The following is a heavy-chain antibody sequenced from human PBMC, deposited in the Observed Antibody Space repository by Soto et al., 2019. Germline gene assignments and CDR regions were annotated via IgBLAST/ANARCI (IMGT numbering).Heavy chain of an antibody. J-gene: IGHJ6*02. CDR3: AKDRVDTSPGFYGMDV. Sequence: LVESGGGVVQPGRSLTLSCSASGFTFRSYGIHWVRQAPGKGLEWVSVISSDGRKIFYADSVKGRFTVSRDNAKNTLDLQMDRLRAEDTAVYYCAKDRVDTSPGFYGMDVWGQGTTVTVSS. D-gene: IGHD5-18*01. CDR1: GFTFRSYG. V-gene: IGHV3-30*18. CDR2: ISSDGRKI.